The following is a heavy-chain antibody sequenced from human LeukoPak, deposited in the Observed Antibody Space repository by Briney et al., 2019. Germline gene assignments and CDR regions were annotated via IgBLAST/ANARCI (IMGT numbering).Heavy chain of an antibody. Sequence: SETLSLTCTVSGGSISSSSYYWGWIRQPPGKGLEWIGSIYYSGSTYYNPSLKSRVTISVDTSKNQFSLKLSSVTAADTAVYYCASPMVRGRSYDYWGQETLVTVSS. D-gene: IGHD3-10*01. V-gene: IGHV4-39*01. CDR1: GGSISSSSYY. CDR2: IYYSGST. J-gene: IGHJ4*02. CDR3: ASPMVRGRSYDY.